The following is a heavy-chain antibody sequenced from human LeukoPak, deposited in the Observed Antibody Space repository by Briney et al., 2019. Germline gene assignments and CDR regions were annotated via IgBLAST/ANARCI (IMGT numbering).Heavy chain of an antibody. V-gene: IGHV1-58*02. CDR3: AEDGVVVAATSSPHYYYYGMDV. CDR1: GFTFTSST. J-gene: IGHJ6*02. D-gene: IGHD2-15*01. Sequence: GTSVKVSSEAPGFTFTSSTMQCGRQARGQRLGWIGWFFVGSGKKTYAQKFKERVPITRDISTSTAYMELSSLRSEDTAVYYCAEDGVVVAATSSPHYYYYGMDVWGQETTVTVSS. CDR2: FFVGSGKK.